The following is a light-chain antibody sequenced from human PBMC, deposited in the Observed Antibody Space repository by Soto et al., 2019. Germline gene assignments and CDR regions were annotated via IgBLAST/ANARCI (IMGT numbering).Light chain of an antibody. Sequence: QSVLTQPPSVSAAPGQKVTISCSGSSSNIGNNYVSWYQQLPGTAPKLLIYDNNKRPSGIPDRFSGSKSGTSGTLDITGLQAGDEADYYCATWDGRLPAEVFGGGTKLTV. J-gene: IGLJ2*01. CDR2: DNN. CDR3: ATWDGRLPAEV. V-gene: IGLV1-51*01. CDR1: SSNIGNNY.